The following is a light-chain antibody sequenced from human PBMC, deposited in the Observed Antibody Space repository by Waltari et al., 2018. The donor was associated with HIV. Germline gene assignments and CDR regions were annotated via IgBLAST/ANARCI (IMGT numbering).Light chain of an antibody. CDR2: EVT. CDR3: CSCPRSGIRYV. V-gene: IGLV2-23*02. J-gene: IGLJ1*01. CDR1: SSNVGSDDL. Sequence: QSALTQPASVSGSPGKSITIPCTGTSSNVGSDDLTHWYQQHPGEAPKLIIYEVTKRPSGVSNRFSGSKSGNTASLTISGLQAEDEADYYCCSCPRSGIRYVFGTGTKDTVL.